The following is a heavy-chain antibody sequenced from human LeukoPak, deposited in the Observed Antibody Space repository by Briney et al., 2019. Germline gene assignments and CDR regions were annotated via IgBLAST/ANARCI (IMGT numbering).Heavy chain of an antibody. D-gene: IGHD2-15*01. J-gene: IGHJ4*02. V-gene: IGHV3-66*01. Sequence: GGSLRLSCAASGFTVSSNYMSWVRQAPGKGLEWVSVIYSGGSTYYADSVKGRFTISRDNSKNTLYLQMNSLRAEDTAVYYCARDSWDCSGGSCYGYWGQGTLVTVSS. CDR2: IYSGGST. CDR1: GFTVSSNY. CDR3: ARDSWDCSGGSCYGY.